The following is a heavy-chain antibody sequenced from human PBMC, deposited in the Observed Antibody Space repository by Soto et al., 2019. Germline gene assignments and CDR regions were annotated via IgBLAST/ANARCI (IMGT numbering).Heavy chain of an antibody. Sequence: GGSLRLSCAASGFTFNTYVMNWVRQAPGKGLEWVSTISYSADKTHYADSAKDRFTISRDNSRDTLFLQMNSLRADDAAVYYCARRARTATTNWGAFDVWGQGTMVTVSS. J-gene: IGHJ3*01. CDR3: ARRARTATTNWGAFDV. CDR1: GFTFNTYV. CDR2: ISYSADKT. V-gene: IGHV3-23*01. D-gene: IGHD1-7*01.